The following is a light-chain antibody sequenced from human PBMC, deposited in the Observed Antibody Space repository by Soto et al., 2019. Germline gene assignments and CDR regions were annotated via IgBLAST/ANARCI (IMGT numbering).Light chain of an antibody. J-gene: IGLJ2*01. CDR2: EVS. Sequence: QSALTQPASVSGSPGQSITISCTGTSSDVGGYNYVSWYQHHPGKAPKLMIYEVSYRPSGVSNRFSGSKSGNTASLTISGLQAEDDADYYCSSYTSSNTVLFGGGTKLTVL. CDR3: SSYTSSNTVL. CDR1: SSDVGGYNY. V-gene: IGLV2-14*01.